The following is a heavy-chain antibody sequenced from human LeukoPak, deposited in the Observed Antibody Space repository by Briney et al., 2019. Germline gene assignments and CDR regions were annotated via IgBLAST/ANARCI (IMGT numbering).Heavy chain of an antibody. CDR2: IWYDGSNK. CDR3: ARDPVPAAAWYFDY. J-gene: IGHJ4*02. CDR1: GFTFSSYG. Sequence: PTGGSLRLSCAASGFTFSSYGMHWVRQAPGKGLEWVAVIWYDGSNKYYADSVKGRFTISRDNSKNTLYLQMHSLRAEDTAAYYCARDPVPAAAWYFDYWGQGTLVTVSS. D-gene: IGHD2-2*01. V-gene: IGHV3-33*01.